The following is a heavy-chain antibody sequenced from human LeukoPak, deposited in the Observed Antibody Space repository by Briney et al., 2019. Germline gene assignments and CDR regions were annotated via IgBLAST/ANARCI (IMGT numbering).Heavy chain of an antibody. V-gene: IGHV3-21*01. J-gene: IGHJ6*03. D-gene: IGHD2-2*01. CDR3: ARAVNTDPYCSSTSCYGYYYYMDV. Sequence: PGGSLRLSCAASGFTFSSYSMNWVRQAPGKGLEWVSSISSSSSYIYYADSVKGRFTISRDNAKNSLYLQMNSLRAEDTAVYYCARAVNTDPYCSSTSCYGYYYYMDVWGKGTTVTVSS. CDR1: GFTFSSYS. CDR2: ISSSSSYI.